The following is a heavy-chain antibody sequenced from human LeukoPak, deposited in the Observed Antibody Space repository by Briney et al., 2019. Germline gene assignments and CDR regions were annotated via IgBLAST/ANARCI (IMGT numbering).Heavy chain of an antibody. CDR3: ARVYYDSTGYYYRTRYYFDF. CDR2: IYTSGNT. V-gene: IGHV4-61*09. D-gene: IGHD3-22*01. J-gene: IGHJ4*02. Sequence: SETLSLTCTVSGGSISSGSYCWSWIRQPAGKGLEWIGHIYTSGNTNYNPSLKSRVTISVDTSKNQFSLKLSSVTAADTAVYYCARVYYDSTGYYYRTRYYFDFWGQGTLVTVSS. CDR1: GGSISSGSYC.